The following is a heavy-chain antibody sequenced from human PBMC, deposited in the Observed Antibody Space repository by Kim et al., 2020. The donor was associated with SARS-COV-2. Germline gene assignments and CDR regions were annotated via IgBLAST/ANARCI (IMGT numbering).Heavy chain of an antibody. V-gene: IGHV3-9*01. J-gene: IGHJ3*02. CDR3: AKPGIAAFGAFDI. Sequence: YADSVKGRFTISRDNAKNSLYLQMNSLRAEDTALYYCAKPGIAAFGAFDIWGQGTMATVSS. D-gene: IGHD6-13*01.